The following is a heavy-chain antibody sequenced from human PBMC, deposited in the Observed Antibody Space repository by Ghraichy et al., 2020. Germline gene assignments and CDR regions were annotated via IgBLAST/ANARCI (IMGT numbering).Heavy chain of an antibody. J-gene: IGHJ6*03. Sequence: SETLSLTCTVSGGSISSYYWSWIRQPPGKGLEWIGYIYYSGSTNYNPSLKSRVTISVDTSKNQFSLKLSSVTAADTAVYYCARAVGEWLDDYYYYYMDVWGKGTTVTVSS. V-gene: IGHV4-59*01. CDR2: IYYSGST. CDR3: ARAVGEWLDDYYYYYMDV. D-gene: IGHD3-10*01. CDR1: GGSISSYY.